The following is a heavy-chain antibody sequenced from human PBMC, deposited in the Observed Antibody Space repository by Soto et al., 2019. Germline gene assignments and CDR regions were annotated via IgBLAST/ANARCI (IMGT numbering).Heavy chain of an antibody. D-gene: IGHD6-19*01. CDR2: TYYRSKRYN. CDR1: GDSVSINSAA. CDR3: ARVAATVAGEYYYGMDV. Sequence: QTLSLTCAISGDSVSINSAAWNWIRQSPSRGLEWLGRTYYRSKRYNDYAVSVKSRITINPDTSKNQFSLQLNSVTPEDTAVYYCARVAATVAGEYYYGMDVWGQGTTVTVSS. J-gene: IGHJ6*02. V-gene: IGHV6-1*01.